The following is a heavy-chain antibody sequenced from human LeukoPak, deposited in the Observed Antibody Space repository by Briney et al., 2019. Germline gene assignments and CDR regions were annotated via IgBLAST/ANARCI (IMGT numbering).Heavy chain of an antibody. J-gene: IGHJ4*02. D-gene: IGHD5-18*01. Sequence: SETLSLTCTVSGGSISSSSYYWGWIRQPPGKGLEWIGSIYYSGSTYYNPSLKSRVTISVDTSKNQFSLKLSSVTAADTAVYYCARYVSYGFLGYFDYWGQGTLVTVSS. CDR1: GGSISSSSYY. V-gene: IGHV4-39*01. CDR2: IYYSGST. CDR3: ARYVSYGFLGYFDY.